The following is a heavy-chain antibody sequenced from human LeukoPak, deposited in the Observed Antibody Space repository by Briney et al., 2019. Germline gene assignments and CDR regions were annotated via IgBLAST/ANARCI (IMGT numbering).Heavy chain of an antibody. Sequence: GSSVKVSCKASGGTFSSYAISWVRQAPGQGLEWMGRIIPIFGTANYAQKFQGRVTITTDESTSTAYMELSSLRSEDTAVYYRARGYRAGGGYEQPFDYWGQGTLVTVSS. J-gene: IGHJ4*02. CDR3: ARGYRAGGGYEQPFDY. CDR1: GGTFSSYA. CDR2: IIPIFGTA. D-gene: IGHD5-12*01. V-gene: IGHV1-69*05.